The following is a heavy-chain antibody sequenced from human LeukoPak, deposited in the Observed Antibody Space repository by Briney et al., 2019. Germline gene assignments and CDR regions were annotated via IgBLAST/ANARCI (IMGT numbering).Heavy chain of an antibody. CDR2: ISWNSGSI. CDR1: GFTFDDYA. D-gene: IGHD2-15*01. Sequence: GGSLRLSCAASGFTFDDYAMHWVRQAPGKGLEWASGISWNSGSIGYADSVKGRFTISRDNSKNTLYLQMNSLRAEDTAIYYCAKNGDRGAYCSGGSCYPYYYYNMDVWGKGTTVTISS. V-gene: IGHV3-9*01. CDR3: AKNGDRGAYCSGGSCYPYYYYNMDV. J-gene: IGHJ6*03.